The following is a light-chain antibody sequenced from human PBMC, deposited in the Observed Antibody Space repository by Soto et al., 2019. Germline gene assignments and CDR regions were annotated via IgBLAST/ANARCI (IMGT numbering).Light chain of an antibody. Sequence: AIRMTQSPSSFSASTGDRVTITCRASQGISSYLAWYQQKPGKAPKLLIYAASTLQSGVPSRFSGSGSGTDFALSIDGLEPEDFAIYYCQQYGDSPLTFGPGTRVD. CDR3: QQYGDSPLT. CDR1: QGISSY. J-gene: IGKJ3*01. V-gene: IGKV1-8*01. CDR2: AAS.